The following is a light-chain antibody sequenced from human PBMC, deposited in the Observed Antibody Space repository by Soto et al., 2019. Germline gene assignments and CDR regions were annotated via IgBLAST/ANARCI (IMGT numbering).Light chain of an antibody. J-gene: IGKJ4*01. CDR3: QQYGSSPPLT. CDR2: GAS. V-gene: IGKV3-20*01. CDR1: QSVSSSY. Sequence: EIVLTQSPGTLSLSPGERATLSCRASQSVSSSYLAWYQQKPGQAPRLLIYGASSRATGIPDRFSGSGSGTDFTLTISRPEPEDFAMYYCQQYGSSPPLTFGGGTKVDIK.